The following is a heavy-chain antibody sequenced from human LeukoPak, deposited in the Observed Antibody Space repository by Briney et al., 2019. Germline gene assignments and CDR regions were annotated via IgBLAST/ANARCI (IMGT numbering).Heavy chain of an antibody. CDR1: GGSLNGHY. V-gene: IGHV4-34*01. CDR2: GSESGGT. Sequence: PSETLSLTCAVYGGSLNGHYWSWIRQPPGKGLEWIGEGSESGGTKFNPSLKSRVTISADTSKNQFSLKLNSVTAADTAVYYCARDMQESTVGATSFGPWGQGTLVTVSS. CDR3: ARDMQESTVGATSFGP. D-gene: IGHD1-26*01. J-gene: IGHJ5*02.